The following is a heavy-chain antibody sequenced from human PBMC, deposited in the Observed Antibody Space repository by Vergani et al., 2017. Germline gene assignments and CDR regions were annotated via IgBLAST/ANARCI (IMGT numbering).Heavy chain of an antibody. CDR3: ARTRPKQWLVNDYGMDV. J-gene: IGHJ6*02. V-gene: IGHV1-8*01. CDR1: GYTFTSYD. D-gene: IGHD6-19*01. Sequence: QVQLVQSGAEVKKPGASVKVSCKASGYTFTSYDINWVRQATGQGLEWMGWMNPNSGNTGYAQKFQGRVTMTRNTSISTAYMERSSLRSEDTAVYYCARTRPKQWLVNDYGMDVWGQGTTVTVSS. CDR2: MNPNSGNT.